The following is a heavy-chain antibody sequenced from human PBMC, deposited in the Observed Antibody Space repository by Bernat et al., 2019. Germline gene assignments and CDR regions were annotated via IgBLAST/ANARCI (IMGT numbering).Heavy chain of an antibody. CDR1: GGSISSYYW. Sequence: QESGPGLVKPSETLSLTCTVSGGSISSYYWSWIRQPPGKALEWLALIYWDDDKRYSPSLKSRLTITKDTSKNQVVLTMTNMDPVDTATYYCASGDWGGDWYFDLWGRGTLVTVSS. CDR2: IYWDDDK. V-gene: IGHV2-5*08. J-gene: IGHJ2*01. CDR3: ASGDWGGDWYFDL. D-gene: IGHD7-27*01.